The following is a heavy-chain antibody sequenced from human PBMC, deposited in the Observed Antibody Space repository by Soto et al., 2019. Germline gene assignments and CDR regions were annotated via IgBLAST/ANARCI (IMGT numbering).Heavy chain of an antibody. D-gene: IGHD3-22*01. V-gene: IGHV3-48*02. CDR1: GFMFSVYT. J-gene: IGHJ4*02. Sequence: GGSLRLSCAASGFMFSVYTMNWVRQAPGKGLEWISSINSDSSSIYHADSVKGRFTISRDNAKNSVDLQMNSLRDEDTAVYYCARSYYHDSSAYYYDYWGQGTLVTVSS. CDR3: ARSYYHDSSAYYYDY. CDR2: INSDSSSI.